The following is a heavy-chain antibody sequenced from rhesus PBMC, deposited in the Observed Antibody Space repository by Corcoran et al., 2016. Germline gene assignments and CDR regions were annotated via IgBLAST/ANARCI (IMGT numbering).Heavy chain of an antibody. J-gene: IGHJ6*01. D-gene: IGHD6-13*01. V-gene: IGHV3-100*02. CDR3: TRAGPFFGLDS. CDR2: ISESGGTI. Sequence: DVQLVESGGGLVKPGGSLRLSCVASGFTFSSYEMHWVRQDPGKGLEWVSVISESGGTIYYADSVKGRFANSRDNAKNSLFLQMNSLRAEDTAVYYCTRAGPFFGLDSWGQGVVVTVSS. CDR1: GFTFSSYE.